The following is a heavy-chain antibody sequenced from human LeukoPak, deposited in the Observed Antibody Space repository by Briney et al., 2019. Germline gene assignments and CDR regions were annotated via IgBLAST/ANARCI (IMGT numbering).Heavy chain of an antibody. CDR3: ARGCSGGSCYTPLWFDP. Sequence: GGSLRLSCAASGFTFSNYYISWIRQPPPKKLQGGSYISSNGSTTYYADSVKGRFTISMDNAKNSLYLQMNSLRAEDTAVYYCARGCSGGSCYTPLWFDPWGKGTLVTVSS. V-gene: IGHV3-11*01. CDR2: ISSNGSTT. CDR1: GFTFSNYY. D-gene: IGHD2-15*01. J-gene: IGHJ5*02.